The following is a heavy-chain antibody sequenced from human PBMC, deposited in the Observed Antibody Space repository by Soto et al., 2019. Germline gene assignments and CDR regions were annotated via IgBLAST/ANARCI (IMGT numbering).Heavy chain of an antibody. J-gene: IGHJ4*02. Sequence: SEPLSLTCTVSGGSISSGGYYWSWIRQHPGKGLEWIGYIYYSGSTYYNPSLKSRVTISVDTSKNQFSLKLSSVTAADTAVYYCARYMVRGVIIPPYFDYWGQGTLVTVSS. D-gene: IGHD3-10*01. V-gene: IGHV4-31*03. CDR3: ARYMVRGVIIPPYFDY. CDR1: GGSISSGGYY. CDR2: IYYSGST.